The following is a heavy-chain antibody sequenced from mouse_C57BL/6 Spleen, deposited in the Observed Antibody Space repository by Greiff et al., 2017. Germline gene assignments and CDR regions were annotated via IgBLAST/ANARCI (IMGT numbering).Heavy chain of an antibody. Sequence: EVQVVESGPGLVKPSQSLSLTCSVTGYSITSGYYWNWIRQFPGNKLEWMGYISYDGSNNYNPSLKNRISINRDKSKNQFFLKLNSVTTEDTATYYCASDLGSEYEGFAYWGQGTMVTVSA. J-gene: IGHJ3*01. CDR2: ISYDGSN. V-gene: IGHV3-6*01. CDR3: ASDLGSEYEGFAY. CDR1: GYSITSGYY. D-gene: IGHD2-4*01.